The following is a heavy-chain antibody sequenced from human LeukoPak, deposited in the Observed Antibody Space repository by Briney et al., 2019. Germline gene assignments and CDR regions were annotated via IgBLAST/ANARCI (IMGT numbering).Heavy chain of an antibody. D-gene: IGHD6-13*01. CDR2: ISSSSSTI. V-gene: IGHV3-48*04. CDR1: GFTFSSYS. Sequence: QPGGSLRLSCAASGFTFSSYSMNWVRQAPGKGLEWLSYISSSSSTIYYADSVKGRFTISRDNAKNSLFLQMNSLRAEDTAVYYCATYSSSWFNYYFDYWGQGTLVTVFS. CDR3: ATYSSSWFNYYFDY. J-gene: IGHJ4*02.